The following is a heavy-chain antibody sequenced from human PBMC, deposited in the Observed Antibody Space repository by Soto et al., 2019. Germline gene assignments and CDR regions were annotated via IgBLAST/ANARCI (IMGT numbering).Heavy chain of an antibody. CDR3: ANGYRSGWYYFDY. V-gene: IGHV3-30*18. Sequence: QVQLVESWGGVVQPGRSLRLSCVASGFSFSTYGMHWVRQAPGKGLEWVAVISHDGSNKYYADSVKGRFTIYRDNSKNTLYLQMSSLKPEDTAVYYCANGYRSGWYYFDYWGQGALVTVSS. CDR2: ISHDGSNK. D-gene: IGHD6-19*01. J-gene: IGHJ4*02. CDR1: GFSFSTYG.